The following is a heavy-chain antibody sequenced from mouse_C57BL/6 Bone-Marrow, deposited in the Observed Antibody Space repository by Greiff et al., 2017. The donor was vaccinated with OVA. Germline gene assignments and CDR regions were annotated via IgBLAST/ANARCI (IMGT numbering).Heavy chain of an antibody. CDR1: DSEVFPIAY. CDR3: ARVYYYGSSYWYFDV. J-gene: IGHJ1*03. CDR2: ILPSIGRT. D-gene: IGHD1-1*01. V-gene: IGHV15-2*01. Sequence: QVQLQQSGSELRSPGSSVKLSCKDFDSEVFPIAYMSWVRQKPGHGFEWIGGILPSIGRTIYGEKFEDKATLDADTLSNTAYLELNSLTSEDSAIYYCARVYYYGSSYWYFDVWGTGTTVTVSS.